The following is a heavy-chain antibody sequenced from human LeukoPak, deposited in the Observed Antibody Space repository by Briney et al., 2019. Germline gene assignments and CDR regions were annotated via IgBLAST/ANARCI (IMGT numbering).Heavy chain of an antibody. V-gene: IGHV4-30-4*01. J-gene: IGHJ4*02. CDR1: GDSISSGDYY. Sequence: SETLSLTCTVSGDSISSGDYYWSWIRQPPGKGLEWIGYIYYSGSTYYNPSLKSRVTISVDTSKNQFSLKLSSVTAADTAVYYCARDSLGNDDSSGYVWGQGTLVTVSS. CDR2: IYYSGST. D-gene: IGHD3-22*01. CDR3: ARDSLGNDDSSGYV.